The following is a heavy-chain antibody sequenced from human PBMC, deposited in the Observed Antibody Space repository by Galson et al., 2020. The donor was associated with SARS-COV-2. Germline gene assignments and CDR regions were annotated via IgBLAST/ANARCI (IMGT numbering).Heavy chain of an antibody. CDR1: GFRFSRNW. Sequence: GASLKISCAASGFRFSRNWMSWVRQAPGKGLQWVANIKQDGSDRYYVDSVKGRFTISSDYAKNSVYLQMNNLTADDTAVYYCARDEDGYNDFWGQGTLFAVSS. CDR2: IKQDGSDR. D-gene: IGHD1-20*01. V-gene: IGHV3-7*01. J-gene: IGHJ4*02. CDR3: ARDEDGYNDF.